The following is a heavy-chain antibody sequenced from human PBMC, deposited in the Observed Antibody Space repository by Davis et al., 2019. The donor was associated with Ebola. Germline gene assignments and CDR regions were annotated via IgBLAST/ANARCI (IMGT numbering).Heavy chain of an antibody. CDR3: ARAQFPTTSDH. Sequence: ASVPVSCQASRYTFTNYGITWVRQAPGQGLEWMGWFNPHNGNTNYAQNVQGRVTMTTDTSTTTAYMEVGSLTSDDTAVYFCARAQFPTTSDHWGQGTLVTVSS. J-gene: IGHJ4*02. D-gene: IGHD1-1*01. V-gene: IGHV1-18*04. CDR1: RYTFTNYG. CDR2: FNPHNGNT.